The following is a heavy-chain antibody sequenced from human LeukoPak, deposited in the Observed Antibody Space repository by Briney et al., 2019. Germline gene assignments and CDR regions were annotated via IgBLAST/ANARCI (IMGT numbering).Heavy chain of an antibody. CDR3: AKGGWEPLPTPDY. CDR1: GFTFSSYW. D-gene: IGHD1-26*01. V-gene: IGHV3-74*01. CDR2: INSDGSST. Sequence: PGGSLRLSCAASGFTFSSYWMHWVRQAPGKGLVWVSRINSDGSSTTYADSVKGRFTTSRDNAKNTLYLQMNSLRAEDTAVYYCAKGGWEPLPTPDYWGQGTLVTVSS. J-gene: IGHJ4*02.